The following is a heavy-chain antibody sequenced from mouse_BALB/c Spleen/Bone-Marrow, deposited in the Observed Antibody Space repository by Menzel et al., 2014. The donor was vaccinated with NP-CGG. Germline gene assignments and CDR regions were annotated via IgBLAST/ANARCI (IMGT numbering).Heavy chain of an antibody. CDR1: GFNIKDTY. Sequence: EVKLMESGAELVKPGASVKLSCTASGFNIKDTYMHWVKQRPEQGLEWIGRIDPANGSTKYDPKFQGKATITAGTSSNTAYLQLSSLTSEDTAVYYCARYRLGTYFDYWGQGTTLTVSS. CDR3: ARYRLGTYFDY. J-gene: IGHJ2*01. D-gene: IGHD1-2*01. CDR2: IDPANGST. V-gene: IGHV14-3*02.